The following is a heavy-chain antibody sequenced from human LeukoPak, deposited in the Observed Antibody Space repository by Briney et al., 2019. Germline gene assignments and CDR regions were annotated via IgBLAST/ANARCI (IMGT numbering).Heavy chain of an antibody. D-gene: IGHD3-9*01. CDR2: VSGRDTST. CDR3: AKWGDYDVLTGYYDSDY. V-gene: IGHV3-23*01. CDR1: GFTFSNYA. J-gene: IGHJ4*02. Sequence: GASLRLSCAASGFTFSNYAMSWVRQAPGKGLEWVSAVSGRDTSTYYTDSVKGRFTISSDYSKNTLYLQMNSLSAEDTAIYYCAKWGDYDVLTGYYDSDYWGQGTLVTVSS.